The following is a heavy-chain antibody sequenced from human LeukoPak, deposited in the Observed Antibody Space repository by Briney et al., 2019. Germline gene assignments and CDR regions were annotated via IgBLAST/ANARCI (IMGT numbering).Heavy chain of an antibody. CDR1: GFTFSSYA. CDR3: ARETTVTRGFD. D-gene: IGHD4-11*01. V-gene: IGHV3-30-3*01. CDR2: ISYDGSNK. Sequence: GGSLRLSCAASGFTFSSYAMHWVRQAPGKGLEWVAVISYDGSNKYYADSVKGRFTISRDNSRNTLYLQMNSLRAEDTAVYCCARETTVTRGFDWGQGTLVTVSS. J-gene: IGHJ4*02.